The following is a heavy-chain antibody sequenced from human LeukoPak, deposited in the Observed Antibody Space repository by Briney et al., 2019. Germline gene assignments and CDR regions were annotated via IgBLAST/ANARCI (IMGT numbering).Heavy chain of an antibody. D-gene: IGHD6-19*01. CDR1: GFTFSSYA. Sequence: GGSLRLSCAASGFTFSSYAMNWVRQAPGKGLEWVSAISGSGGSTHYADSVKGRFTISRDDSKNTLYLQMNSLRAEDTAVYYCAKGYSSGWYFFDNWGQGILLTVSS. V-gene: IGHV3-23*01. CDR3: AKGYSSGWYFFDN. J-gene: IGHJ4*02. CDR2: ISGSGGST.